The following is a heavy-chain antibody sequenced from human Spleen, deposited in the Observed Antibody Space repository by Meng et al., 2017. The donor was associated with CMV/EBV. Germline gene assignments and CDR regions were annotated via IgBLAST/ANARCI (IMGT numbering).Heavy chain of an antibody. CDR3: AKDLNYRFLEWLLSFDY. J-gene: IGHJ4*02. V-gene: IGHV3-23*01. CDR2: ISASGADT. D-gene: IGHD3-3*01. Sequence: GESLKISCKASGFTFSSHAMSWIRQAAGKGLEWVSLISASGADTYYADSLKGRFTISRDNSKNTLYLQINSLRAEDTALYYCAKDLNYRFLEWLLSFDYWGQGTLVTVSS. CDR1: GFTFSSHA.